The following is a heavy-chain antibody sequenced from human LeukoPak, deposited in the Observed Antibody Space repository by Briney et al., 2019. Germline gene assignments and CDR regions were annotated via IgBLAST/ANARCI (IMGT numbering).Heavy chain of an antibody. D-gene: IGHD6-6*01. CDR2: INQDGSEK. Sequence: GRSLRLSCAASGFTFDDYAIHWVRQAPRKGLEWVANINQDGSEKYYVDSVMGRFTVSRDNDKNSLYLQVNSLRAEDRAVYYCARVASYAFDIWGQGTMVTVSS. V-gene: IGHV3-7*01. J-gene: IGHJ3*02. CDR1: GFTFDDYA. CDR3: ARVASYAFDI.